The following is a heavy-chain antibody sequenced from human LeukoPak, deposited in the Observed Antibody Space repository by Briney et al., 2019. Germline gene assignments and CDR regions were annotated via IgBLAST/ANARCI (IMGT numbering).Heavy chain of an antibody. CDR3: AGLHYYDSSGYSNNYYYYMDV. J-gene: IGHJ6*03. Sequence: SETLSLTCTVSGGSISSSSYYWGWIRQPPGKGLEWIGSIYYSGSTYYNPSLKSRVTISVDTSKNQFSLKLSSVTAADTAVYYCAGLHYYDSSGYSNNYYYYMDVWGKGTTVTVSS. V-gene: IGHV4-39*07. CDR1: GGSISSSSYY. D-gene: IGHD3-22*01. CDR2: IYYSGST.